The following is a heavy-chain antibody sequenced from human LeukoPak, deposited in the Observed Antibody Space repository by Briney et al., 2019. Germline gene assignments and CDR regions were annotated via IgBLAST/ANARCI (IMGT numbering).Heavy chain of an antibody. V-gene: IGHV3-66*01. CDR1: GFTVSSNY. CDR3: ASSYCTAGSCNWFDP. J-gene: IGHJ5*02. Sequence: PGGSLRLSCAASGFTVSSNYMSWVRQAPGKGLEWVSFMYRGDRTYYADSVKGRFTMSRDDMEKTVYLQMDSLRAEDTAVYYCASSYCTAGSCNWFDPWGQGTLVTVSS. D-gene: IGHD2-8*02. CDR2: MYRGDRT.